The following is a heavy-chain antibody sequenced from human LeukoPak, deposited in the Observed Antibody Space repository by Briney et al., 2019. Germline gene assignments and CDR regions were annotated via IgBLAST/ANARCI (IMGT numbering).Heavy chain of an antibody. Sequence: AASVKVSCKASGYTFTAYYIHWVRQAPGQGLEWMGWINPNSGDTDYAQKFQGRVTMTRDTSISTAYMELSTLTSDDTAVYFCAEEGYWGQGTLATVSS. CDR1: GYTFTAYY. V-gene: IGHV1-2*02. J-gene: IGHJ4*02. CDR3: AEEGY. CDR2: INPNSGDT.